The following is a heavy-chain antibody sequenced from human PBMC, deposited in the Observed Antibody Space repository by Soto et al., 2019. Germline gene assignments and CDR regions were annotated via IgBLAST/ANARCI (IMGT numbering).Heavy chain of an antibody. CDR3: AIVGYYYSSGYYYHFDY. V-gene: IGHV4-34*01. D-gene: IGHD3-22*01. CDR2: INHSGST. J-gene: IGHJ4*02. Sequence: PSETLSLTCAVYGGSFSGYYWSWIRQPPGKGLEWIGEINHSGSTNYNPSHKSRVNISVDTSKNQFSLKMSSVTAADTAVYYCAIVGYYYSSGYYYHFDYWGQGTLVTVSS. CDR1: GGSFSGYY.